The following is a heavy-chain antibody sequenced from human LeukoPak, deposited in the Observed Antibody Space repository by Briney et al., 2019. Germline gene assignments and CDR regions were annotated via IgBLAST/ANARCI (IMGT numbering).Heavy chain of an antibody. Sequence: PSETLSLTCTVSGGSISSGRYYWSWIRQPAGKGLEWIGRIYTSGSTNYNPPLKSRLTISVDPSNNQSSLKLTSVTAADTAVYYCASLGTIFGVVIVWGKGTTVTVSS. CDR2: IYTSGST. D-gene: IGHD3-3*01. J-gene: IGHJ6*04. CDR3: ASLGTIFGVVIV. V-gene: IGHV4-61*02. CDR1: GGSISSGRYY.